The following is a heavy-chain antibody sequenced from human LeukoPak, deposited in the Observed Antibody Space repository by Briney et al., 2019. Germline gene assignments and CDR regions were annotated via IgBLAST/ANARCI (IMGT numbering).Heavy chain of an antibody. Sequence: PGASLRLSCAAAGFTFSHFGMHWVRQAPGKGVEGLALISFDGHNEYYADSVKGRFTISRDNSTTPLYLQMTSLSPDDTAVYYCAKPYFDTSAYHLYFFDSWGQGVPVIVSS. J-gene: IGHJ4*02. CDR3: AKPYFDTSAYHLYFFDS. CDR1: GFTFSHFG. D-gene: IGHD3-22*01. V-gene: IGHV3-30*18. CDR2: ISFDGHNE.